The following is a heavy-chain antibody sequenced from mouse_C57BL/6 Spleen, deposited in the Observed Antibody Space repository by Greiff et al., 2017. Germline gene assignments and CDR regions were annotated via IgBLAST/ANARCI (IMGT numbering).Heavy chain of an antibody. CDR3: ASTRLLPFDD. D-gene: IGHD2-1*01. Sequence: VQLKESVAELVRPGASVKLSCTASGFNFTNTYMHWVKQRPEQGLEWIGRIDPANGNTKYAPKFPGKATITADTSSNTDYLQLSSLTTEDTDSYYCASTRLLPFDDWGQGTTLTVSS. CDR2: IDPANGNT. V-gene: IGHV14-3*01. J-gene: IGHJ2*01. CDR1: GFNFTNTY.